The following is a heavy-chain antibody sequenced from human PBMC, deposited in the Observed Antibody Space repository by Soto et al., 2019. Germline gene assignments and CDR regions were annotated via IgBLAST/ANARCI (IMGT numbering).Heavy chain of an antibody. CDR2: ISYDGSNK. D-gene: IGHD1-26*01. Sequence: QVQLVESGGGVVQPGRSLRLSCAASGFTFSSYGMHWVRQAPGKGLEWVTVISYDGSNKLYADSVKGRFTISRDNSKNKLYLQMNSLRAEDTAVYYCAKEGEYSGSPIFDYWGQGTLVTVSS. CDR1: GFTFSSYG. V-gene: IGHV3-30*18. CDR3: AKEGEYSGSPIFDY. J-gene: IGHJ4*02.